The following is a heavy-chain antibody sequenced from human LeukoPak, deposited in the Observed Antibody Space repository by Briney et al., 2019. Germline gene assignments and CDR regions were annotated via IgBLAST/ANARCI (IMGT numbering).Heavy chain of an antibody. CDR2: ISSSSSYI. D-gene: IGHD3-22*01. J-gene: IGHJ1*01. Sequence: GGSLRLSCAASGFTFSSYSMNWVRKAPGKGLEWVSSISSSSSYIYYADSVKGRFTISRDNAKNSLYLQMNSLRAEDTAVYYCARVPNYYDSSGPFQHWGQGTLVTVSS. CDR3: ARVPNYYDSSGPFQH. V-gene: IGHV3-21*01. CDR1: GFTFSSYS.